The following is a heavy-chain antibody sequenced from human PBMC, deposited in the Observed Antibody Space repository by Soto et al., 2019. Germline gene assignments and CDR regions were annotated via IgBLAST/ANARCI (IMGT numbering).Heavy chain of an antibody. D-gene: IGHD1-20*01. CDR3: ARGGITIRYYCAMDV. V-gene: IGHV4-4*02. CDR1: GGSISSSNW. Sequence: PSETLSLTCAVSGGSISSSNWWSWVRQPPGKGLEWIGEIYHSGSTNYNPSLKSRVTISLDTSKNQFSLKLSSVTAADTAVYYCARGGITIRYYCAMDVWGQGTTVTVSS. J-gene: IGHJ6*02. CDR2: IYHSGST.